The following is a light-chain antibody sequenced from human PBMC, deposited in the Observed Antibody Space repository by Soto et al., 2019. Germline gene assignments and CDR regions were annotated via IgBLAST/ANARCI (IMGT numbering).Light chain of an antibody. CDR1: SSDVGSYNL. CDR2: EVS. CDR3: CSYAGSSTVV. J-gene: IGLJ1*01. V-gene: IGLV2-23*02. Sequence: QSVLTQPASVSGSPGQSITISCTGTSSDVGSYNLVSWYQHHPGKAPKLIIYEVSKRPSGVSNRFSGSKSGNTASLTISGLQAEDEADYYCCSYAGSSTVVFGTGTKVTVL.